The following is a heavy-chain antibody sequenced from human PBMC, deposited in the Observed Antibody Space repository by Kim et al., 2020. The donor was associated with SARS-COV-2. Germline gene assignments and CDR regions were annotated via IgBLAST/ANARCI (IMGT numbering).Heavy chain of an antibody. J-gene: IGHJ5*02. Sequence: FQGRVTITADESTSTAYMELSSLRSEDTAVYYCARDKWVVPAAIRGWFDPWGQGTLVTVSS. D-gene: IGHD2-2*01. V-gene: IGHV1-69*01. CDR3: ARDKWVVPAAIRGWFDP.